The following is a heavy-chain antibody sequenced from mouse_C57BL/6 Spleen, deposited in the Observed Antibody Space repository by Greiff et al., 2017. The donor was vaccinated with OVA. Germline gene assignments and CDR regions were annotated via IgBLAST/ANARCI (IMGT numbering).Heavy chain of an antibody. D-gene: IGHD1-1*01. J-gene: IGHJ2*01. CDR3: ARPDYYGSRGYFDY. CDR1: GYTFTSYW. Sequence: QVQLQQPGAELVRPGTSVKLSCKASGYTFTSYWMHWVKQRPGQGLEWIGVIDPSDSYTNYNQKFKGKATLTVDTSSSTAYMQLSSLTSEDSAVYYCARPDYYGSRGYFDYWGQGTTLTVSS. CDR2: IDPSDSYT. V-gene: IGHV1-59*01.